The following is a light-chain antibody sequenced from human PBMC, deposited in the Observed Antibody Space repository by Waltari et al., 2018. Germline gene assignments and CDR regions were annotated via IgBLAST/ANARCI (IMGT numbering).Light chain of an antibody. V-gene: IGKV1-9*01. CDR2: AAS. J-gene: IGKJ4*01. CDR3: QQLNSYPQT. Sequence: DIQLTQSPSFLSASVGDRVTITCRASQGISSYLAWYQQKPGKAPKLLIYAASTLQSGVPSRCSGSGSGTEFTLTISSLQPEDFATYYCQQLNSYPQTFGGGTKVEIK. CDR1: QGISSY.